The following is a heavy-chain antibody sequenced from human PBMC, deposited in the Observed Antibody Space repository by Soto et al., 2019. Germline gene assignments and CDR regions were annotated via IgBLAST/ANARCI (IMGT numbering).Heavy chain of an antibody. CDR2: IYSGGST. CDR1: GFTVSSNY. CDR3: ARDHTAKGGWYYYYYGMDV. Sequence: GGSLRLSFSVSGFTVSSNYMSWMRQAPEKGLEWFSVIYSGGSTYYADSVKGRVTISRDNSKNTLYLQMNSLRAEDTAVYYCARDHTAKGGWYYYYYGMDVWGQGTTVTVSS. D-gene: IGHD6-19*01. J-gene: IGHJ6*02. V-gene: IGHV3-66*01.